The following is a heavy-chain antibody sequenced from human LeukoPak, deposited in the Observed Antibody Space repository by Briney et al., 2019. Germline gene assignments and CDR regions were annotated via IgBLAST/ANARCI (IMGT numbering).Heavy chain of an antibody. Sequence: GGSLRLSCAASGFTFSSYAMHWVRQAPCKGLEWAAVISHDGSNKYYADSVKGRFTISRDNSKNTLYLQMNSLRAEDTAVYYCARRSGYWDYWGQGTLVTVSS. CDR2: ISHDGSNK. CDR1: GFTFSSYA. CDR3: ARRSGYWDY. V-gene: IGHV3-30-3*01. D-gene: IGHD3-3*01. J-gene: IGHJ4*02.